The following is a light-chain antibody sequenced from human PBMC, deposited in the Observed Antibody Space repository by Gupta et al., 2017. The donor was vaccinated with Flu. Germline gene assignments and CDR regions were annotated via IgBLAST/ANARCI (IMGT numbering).Light chain of an antibody. V-gene: IGKV3-15*01. J-gene: IGKJ2*01. Sequence: EIVLTQSPATLSVSPGERTTLSCRASQSVSSDLAWYQQKPGQAPRLLMSGASTRATGIPSRCSGRGSGTEFTLTSSSLQSEDLAVYYCQQYNKWPLTFGQGTKLEIK. CDR1: QSVSSD. CDR2: GAS. CDR3: QQYNKWPLT.